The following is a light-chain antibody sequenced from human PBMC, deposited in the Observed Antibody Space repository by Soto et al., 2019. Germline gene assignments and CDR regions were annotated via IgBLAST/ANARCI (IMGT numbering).Light chain of an antibody. CDR3: QQRSNWLT. J-gene: IGKJ4*01. V-gene: IGKV3-11*01. CDR1: QSVSSS. CDR2: DAS. Sequence: DIVLTHSPATLSLSSWDIATLSCRASQSVSSSLAWYQQKPGQAPRLLIYDASSRASGIPARFSGSGSGTDFTLTISSLEPEDFAVYYCQQRSNWLTFGGGTKVDIK.